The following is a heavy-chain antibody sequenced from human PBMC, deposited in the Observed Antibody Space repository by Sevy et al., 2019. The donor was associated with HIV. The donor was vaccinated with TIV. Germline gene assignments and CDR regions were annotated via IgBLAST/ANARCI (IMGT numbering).Heavy chain of an antibody. Sequence: SETLSLTCTVSGGSISSYYWSWIRQPPGKGLEWIGYIYYSGSTNYNPSLKSRVTISVDTSKNQFSLKLSSVTAADTAVYYCARGLAVAAHYYYYYMDVWGKGTTVTVSS. D-gene: IGHD6-19*01. CDR2: IYYSGST. CDR3: ARGLAVAAHYYYYYMDV. CDR1: GGSISSYY. J-gene: IGHJ6*03. V-gene: IGHV4-59*01.